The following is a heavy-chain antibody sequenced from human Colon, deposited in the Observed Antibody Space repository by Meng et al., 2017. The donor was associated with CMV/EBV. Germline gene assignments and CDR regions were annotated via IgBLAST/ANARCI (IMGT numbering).Heavy chain of an antibody. CDR3: ARDFGYTNSGTRVWFDP. V-gene: IGHV1-2*02. J-gene: IGHJ5*02. D-gene: IGHD7-27*01. Sequence: ASVKVSCKASGYTFTDYYVHWVRQAPGQGLEWMAWINPNSGSTNYAQNFQGRVTMTRDTSISTAYMELNRLRFDDTAVYYCARDFGYTNSGTRVWFDPWGQGTLVTVSS. CDR2: INPNSGST. CDR1: GYTFTDYY.